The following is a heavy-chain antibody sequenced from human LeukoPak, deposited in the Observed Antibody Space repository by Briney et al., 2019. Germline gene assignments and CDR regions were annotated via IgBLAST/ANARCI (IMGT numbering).Heavy chain of an antibody. D-gene: IGHD6-19*01. V-gene: IGHV3-21*01. CDR2: ISGSSGYI. Sequence: GGSLRLSCAASGFTFSHYYMTWVRQAPGKGLEWVSSISGSSGYIFYADSVKGRFTISRDNAKNTLYLQMNSLRAEDTAVYYCARGAGIYYTTGWTGWFDPWGQGTLVTVTS. J-gene: IGHJ5*02. CDR1: GFTFSHYY. CDR3: ARGAGIYYTTGWTGWFDP.